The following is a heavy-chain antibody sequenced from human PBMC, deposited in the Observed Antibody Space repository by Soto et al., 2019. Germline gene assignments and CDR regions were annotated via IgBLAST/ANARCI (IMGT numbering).Heavy chain of an antibody. CDR2: IFYDGST. J-gene: IGHJ5*02. V-gene: IGHV4-39*02. D-gene: IGHD2-8*02. CDR3: GKLVPANVAIDI. Sequence: QLQLRESGPGLVKPSETLSLTCTVSGGPISNSNYYWGWIRHPPGKGLEWIGRIFYDGSTYYNPSIRSRIAISLNTTTLLFTLKLIPGTVAETDEYFCGKLVPANVAIDIWGQGIRVTVSS. CDR1: GGPISNSNYY.